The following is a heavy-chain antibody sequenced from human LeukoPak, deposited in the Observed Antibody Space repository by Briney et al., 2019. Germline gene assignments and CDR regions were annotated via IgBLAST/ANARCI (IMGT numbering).Heavy chain of an antibody. Sequence: PGGSLGLSCAASGFTVTSNYMSWVRQAPGKGLEWVSLIYSGGSTYYADSVKGRFTISRDNSKNTLYLQMNSLRAADTAVYYCARDKYSYGRGDWFDPWGQGTLVTVSS. V-gene: IGHV3-66*01. J-gene: IGHJ5*02. D-gene: IGHD5-18*01. CDR3: ARDKYSYGRGDWFDP. CDR2: IYSGGST. CDR1: GFTVTSNY.